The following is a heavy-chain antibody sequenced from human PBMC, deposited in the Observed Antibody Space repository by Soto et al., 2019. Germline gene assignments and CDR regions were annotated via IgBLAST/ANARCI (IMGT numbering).Heavy chain of an antibody. CDR1: GYTFTSYV. CDR2: ISAYNGTA. Sequence: ASVKVSCKASGYTFTSYVISWVRQAPGQGLEWMGWISAYNGTANYAQKFQGRVTITADESTSTAYMELSSLRSEDTAVYYCARDRSYEQWLVHYYWGQGTLVTVSS. V-gene: IGHV1-18*01. D-gene: IGHD6-19*01. CDR3: ARDRSYEQWLVHYY. J-gene: IGHJ4*02.